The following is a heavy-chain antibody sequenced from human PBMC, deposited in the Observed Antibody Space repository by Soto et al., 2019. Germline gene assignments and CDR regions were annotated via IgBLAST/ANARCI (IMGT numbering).Heavy chain of an antibody. J-gene: IGHJ5*02. CDR1: GYTFTGYY. Sequence: ASVKVSCKASGYTFTGYYMHWVRQAPGQGLEWMGWINPNSGGTNYAQKFQGWVTMTRDTSISTAYMELSRLRSDDTAVYYCARDGGEFGYRSGYDFFDPWGQGTLVTVSS. CDR2: INPNSGGT. D-gene: IGHD5-12*01. CDR3: ARDGGEFGYRSGYDFFDP. V-gene: IGHV1-2*04.